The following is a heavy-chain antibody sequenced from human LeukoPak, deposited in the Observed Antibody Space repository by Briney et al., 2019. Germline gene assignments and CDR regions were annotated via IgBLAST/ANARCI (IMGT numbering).Heavy chain of an antibody. D-gene: IGHD3-22*01. CDR3: ARVYYYDSSGSFDY. V-gene: IGHV7-4-1*02. CDR1: GYTFTSYA. Sequence: ASVTVSCKASGYTFTSYAMNWVRQAPEKGLNGLGWINTNTGNPTYAQGFTGRFVFSLDTSVSTAYLQISSLKAEDTAVYYCARVYYYDSSGSFDYWGQGTLVTVSS. CDR2: INTNTGNP. J-gene: IGHJ4*02.